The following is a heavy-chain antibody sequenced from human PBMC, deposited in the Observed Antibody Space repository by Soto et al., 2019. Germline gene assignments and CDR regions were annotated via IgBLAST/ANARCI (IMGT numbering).Heavy chain of an antibody. CDR1: GGTFSSYA. CDR2: IIPIFGTA. CDR3: ARKMYGGIAARPSPYYGMDV. J-gene: IGHJ6*02. D-gene: IGHD6-6*01. V-gene: IGHV1-69*13. Sequence: ASVKVSCKASGGTFSSYAISWVRQAPGQGLEWMGGIIPIFGTANYAQKFQGRVTITADESTSTAYMELSSLKASDTAMYYCARKMYGGIAARPSPYYGMDVWGQGTTVTVSS.